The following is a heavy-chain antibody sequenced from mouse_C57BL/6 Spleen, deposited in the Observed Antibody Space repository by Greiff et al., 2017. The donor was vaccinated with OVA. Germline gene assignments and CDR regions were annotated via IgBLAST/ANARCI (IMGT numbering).Heavy chain of an antibody. J-gene: IGHJ3*01. D-gene: IGHD3-3*01. CDR1: GYTFTGYW. Sequence: VQVVESGAELMKPGASVTLSCTATGYTFTGYWIEWVKQRPGHGLEWIGEILPGSGSTYYNEKFKGKATFTADTSSNTAYMQLSSLTTEDSAIYYCARETGRGFAYWGQGTLVTVSA. CDR3: ARETGRGFAY. CDR2: ILPGSGST. V-gene: IGHV1-9*01.